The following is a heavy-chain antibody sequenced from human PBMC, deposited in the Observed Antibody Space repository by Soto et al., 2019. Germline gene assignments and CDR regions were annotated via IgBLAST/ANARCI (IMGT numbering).Heavy chain of an antibody. J-gene: IGHJ4*02. V-gene: IGHV4-59*08. CDR3: ARLNKAYGTDY. CDR1: GRSSRTQH. CDR2: VYYTGTT. Sequence: SQTLPLSSTVSGRSSRTQHSTWIRLPPGKGLEWIGYVYYTGTTGYNPSLKSRVTISVDTSKNQFSLRLNSVTAADTAVYYCARLNKAYGTDYWGQGALVTVS. D-gene: IGHD4-17*01.